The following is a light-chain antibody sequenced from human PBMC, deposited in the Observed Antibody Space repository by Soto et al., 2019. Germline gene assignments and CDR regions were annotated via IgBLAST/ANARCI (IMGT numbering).Light chain of an antibody. CDR2: EVS. J-gene: IGLJ1*01. V-gene: IGLV2-14*01. CDR3: SSYTSSSSLL. Sequence: QSALTQPASVSGSPGQSITISCTGTSSDVGGYNYVSWYQQHPGKAPKLMVYEVSNRPSGVSNRFCGATSGNTASLTISGLQAEGEADYSCSSYTSSSSLLFGSGTELTVL. CDR1: SSDVGGYNY.